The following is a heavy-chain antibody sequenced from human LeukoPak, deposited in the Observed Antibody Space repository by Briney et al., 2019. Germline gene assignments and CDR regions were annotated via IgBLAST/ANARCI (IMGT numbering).Heavy chain of an antibody. Sequence: PSETLSLTCTVSGGSISSGGYYWSWIRQPPGKGLEWIGYIYYSGSTNYNPSLKSRVTISVDTSKNQFSLKLSSVTAADTAVYYCASAVFDWLFFDYWGQGTLVTVSS. CDR3: ASAVFDWLFFDY. CDR2: IYYSGST. J-gene: IGHJ4*02. CDR1: GGSISSGGYY. V-gene: IGHV4-61*08. D-gene: IGHD3-9*01.